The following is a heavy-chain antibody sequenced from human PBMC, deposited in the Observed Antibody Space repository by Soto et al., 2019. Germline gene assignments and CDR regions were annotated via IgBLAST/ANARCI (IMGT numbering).Heavy chain of an antibody. CDR1: GFTFSSYS. Sequence: EVQLVESGGGLVKPGGSLRLSCAASGFTFSSYSMNWVRQAPGKRLEWVSSISSSSSYIYYADSVKGRFTISRDNAKNSLYLQMNSLRAEDTAVYYCARDTYSGYGSARAPIDYWGQGTLVTVSS. J-gene: IGHJ4*02. V-gene: IGHV3-21*01. CDR3: ARDTYSGYGSARAPIDY. CDR2: ISSSSSYI. D-gene: IGHD5-12*01.